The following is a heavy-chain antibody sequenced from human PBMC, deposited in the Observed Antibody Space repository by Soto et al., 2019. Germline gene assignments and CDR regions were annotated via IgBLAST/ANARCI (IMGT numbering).Heavy chain of an antibody. CDR2: INPNSGGT. V-gene: IGHV1-2*04. CDR3: ARADIVVVPAADTYYFDY. Sequence: ASVKVSCKASGYTFTGYYMHWVRQAPGQGLEWMGWINPNSGGTNYAQKFQGWVTMTRDTSISTAYMELSRLRSDDTAVYYCARADIVVVPAADTYYFDYWGQGTLVTVSS. D-gene: IGHD2-2*01. J-gene: IGHJ4*02. CDR1: GYTFTGYY.